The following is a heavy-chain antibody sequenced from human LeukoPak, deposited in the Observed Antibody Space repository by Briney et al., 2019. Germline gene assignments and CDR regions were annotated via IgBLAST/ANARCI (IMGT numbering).Heavy chain of an antibody. J-gene: IGHJ4*02. V-gene: IGHV1-18*01. CDR3: ARDSYYDSSGRVFDY. D-gene: IGHD3-22*01. CDR2: ISAYNGNT. Sequence: ASVKVSCKASGYTFTSYGISWVRQAPGQGLEWMGWISAYNGNTNYAQKLQGRVTVTTDTSTSTAYMELRSLRSDDTAVYYCARDSYYDSSGRVFDYWGQGTLVTVSS. CDR1: GYTFTSYG.